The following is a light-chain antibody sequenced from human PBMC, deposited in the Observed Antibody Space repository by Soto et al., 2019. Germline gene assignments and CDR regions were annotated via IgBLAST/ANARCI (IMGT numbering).Light chain of an antibody. CDR2: DAS. J-gene: IGKJ1*01. V-gene: IGKV1-5*01. Sequence: DIQMTQSPSTLSASVGDRVTMTCRASQTINNWLAWYQHKPGKAPKLLIYDASSLESGVPSRFSCSGSGTEFTLTISRLKPDEFATYYCQQYNSYSRFGQWPKV. CDR3: QQYNSYSR. CDR1: QTINNW.